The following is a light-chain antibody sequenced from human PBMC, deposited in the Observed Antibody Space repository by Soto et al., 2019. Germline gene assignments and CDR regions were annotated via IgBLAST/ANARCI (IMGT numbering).Light chain of an antibody. V-gene: IGLV2-23*01. Sequence: QSVLTQPASVSGSPGQSITISCTGTSSDVGSYNLVSWYQQHPGKAPKVMIYEASKRPSGVSNRFSGSKSGNTASLTISGLQAEDEADYYCCSYAYSSTYVFGTGTKLTV. J-gene: IGLJ1*01. CDR2: EAS. CDR3: CSYAYSSTYV. CDR1: SSDVGSYNL.